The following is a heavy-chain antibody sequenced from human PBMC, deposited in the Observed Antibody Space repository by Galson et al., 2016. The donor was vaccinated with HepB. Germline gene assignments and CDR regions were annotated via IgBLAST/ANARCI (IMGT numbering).Heavy chain of an antibody. D-gene: IGHD2-2*01. CDR1: GFTFTSYA. CDR2: INGGGGFT. CDR3: ARSSSCSTINCFLPFDS. J-gene: IGHJ4*02. Sequence: SLRLSCAASGFTFTSYAMSWVRQAPGKGLEWVSAINGGGGFTYYADSVKGRFTISRDNSKNTLYLQMNSLRAEDTSMYYFARSSSCSTINCFLPFDSWGLGTLVTVSS. V-gene: IGHV3-23*01.